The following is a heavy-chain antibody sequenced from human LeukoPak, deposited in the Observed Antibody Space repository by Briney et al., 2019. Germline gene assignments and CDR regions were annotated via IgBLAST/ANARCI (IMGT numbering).Heavy chain of an antibody. CDR3: ARDPGYCSGGSCGNFDY. J-gene: IGHJ4*02. CDR2: MYYSGST. V-gene: IGHV4-61*01. Sequence: SETLSLTCIVSGGSVSSASNYWRWIRQPPGKGLEWIGYMYYSGSTSYNPSLKSRVTISADTSKNQFSLKLSSVTAADTAVYYCARDPGYCSGGSCGNFDYWGQGTLVTVSS. D-gene: IGHD2-15*01. CDR1: GGSVSSASNY.